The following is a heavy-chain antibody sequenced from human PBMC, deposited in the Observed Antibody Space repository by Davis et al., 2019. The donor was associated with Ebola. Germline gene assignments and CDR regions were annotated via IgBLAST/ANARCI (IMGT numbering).Heavy chain of an antibody. V-gene: IGHV3-23*01. D-gene: IGHD3-16*01. CDR2: IRGSGGST. J-gene: IGHJ6*02. Sequence: PGGSLRLSCAASGFTFSSYAMSWVRQAPGKGLEWVSAIRGSGGSTYYADSVKGRFTISRDNSKNTLYLQMNSLRAEDTAVYYCAKVYDYVWGSFQYGMDVWGQGTTVTVSS. CDR1: GFTFSSYA. CDR3: AKVYDYVWGSFQYGMDV.